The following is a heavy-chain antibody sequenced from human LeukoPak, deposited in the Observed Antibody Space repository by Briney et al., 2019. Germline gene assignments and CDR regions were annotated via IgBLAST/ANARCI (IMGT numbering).Heavy chain of an antibody. CDR2: VYYSGSA. CDR1: GGSISNSSYY. CDR3: ARLPMYYYGLDV. D-gene: IGHD2-2*01. J-gene: IGHJ6*02. V-gene: IGHV4-39*01. Sequence: SETLSLTCTVSGGSISNSSYYWGWIRQPPGKGLEWIGSVYYSGSAYSNPSLKSRITISVDTSKNQFSLKLSSVTAADTAVYYCARLPMYYYGLDVWGQGTTVTVSS.